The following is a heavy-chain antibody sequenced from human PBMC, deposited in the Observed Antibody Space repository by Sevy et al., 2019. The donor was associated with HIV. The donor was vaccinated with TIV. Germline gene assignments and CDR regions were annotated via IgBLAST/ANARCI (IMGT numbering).Heavy chain of an antibody. CDR3: ARDHHTGYCSGGSCYSRGMDV. J-gene: IGHJ6*02. V-gene: IGHV3-53*01. Sequence: GGSLRLSCAASGFTVSSNYMSWVRQAPGKGLEWVSVIYSGGSTYYADSVKGRFTISRDNSKNTLYLQMNSLRAEDTAVYYCARDHHTGYCSGGSCYSRGMDVWGQGTTVTVSS. D-gene: IGHD2-15*01. CDR1: GFTVSSNY. CDR2: IYSGGST.